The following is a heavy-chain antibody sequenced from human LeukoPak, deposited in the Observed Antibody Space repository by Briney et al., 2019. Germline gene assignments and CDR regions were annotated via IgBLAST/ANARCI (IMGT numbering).Heavy chain of an antibody. CDR1: GFTFSSYA. V-gene: IGHV3-23*01. J-gene: IGHJ4*02. CDR3: AKDEPDYDFWSGYYTRFVY. D-gene: IGHD3-3*01. CDR2: ISGSGGST. Sequence: GGSLRLSCAASGFTFSSYAMSWVRQAPGKGLEWVPAISGSGGSTYYADSVKGRFTISRDNSKNTLYLQMNSLRAEDTAVYYCAKDEPDYDFWSGYYTRFVYWGQGTLVTVSS.